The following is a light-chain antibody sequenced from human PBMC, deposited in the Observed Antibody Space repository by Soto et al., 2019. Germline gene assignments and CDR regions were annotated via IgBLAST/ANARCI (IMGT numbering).Light chain of an antibody. CDR1: SSDVGGYNY. CDR2: EVS. J-gene: IGLJ2*01. CDR3: SSYTISSTVV. Sequence: QSALTQPPSASGSPGQSVTISCTGTSSDVGGYNYVSWYQQHPGKAPKLMISEVSNRPSGVSSRFSGSKSGNTASLSISGLQPEDEADYYCSSYTISSTVVFGGGTKLTVL. V-gene: IGLV2-14*01.